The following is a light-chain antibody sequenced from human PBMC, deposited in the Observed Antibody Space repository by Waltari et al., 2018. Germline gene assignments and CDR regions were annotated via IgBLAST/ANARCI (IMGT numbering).Light chain of an antibody. CDR2: GAS. CDR3: QKYSSSPYS. CDR1: QSVSSY. V-gene: IGKV3-20*01. J-gene: IGKJ2*03. Sequence: VILTQSPATLSLSPGERATLSCRASQSVSSYLAWYQQKPEQAPRLLIYGASSSATGIPDRFSGSGSGTEFTLTISSLEPEDFAVYYCQKYSSSPYSFGQGTKVEIK.